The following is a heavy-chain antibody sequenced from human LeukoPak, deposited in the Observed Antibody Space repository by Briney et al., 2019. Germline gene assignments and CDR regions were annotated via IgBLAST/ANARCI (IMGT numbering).Heavy chain of an antibody. Sequence: PGGSLRLSCAASGFTFSSYAMHWVRQAPGKGLEWVAFIRYDGSNKSYADSVKGRFTISRDNSKNTLYLQMNSLRAEDTAVYYCAKDTGYCSSTSCLWGQGTLLTVSS. CDR2: IRYDGSNK. CDR3: AKDTGYCSSTSCL. V-gene: IGHV3-30*02. CDR1: GFTFSSYA. J-gene: IGHJ4*02. D-gene: IGHD2-2*01.